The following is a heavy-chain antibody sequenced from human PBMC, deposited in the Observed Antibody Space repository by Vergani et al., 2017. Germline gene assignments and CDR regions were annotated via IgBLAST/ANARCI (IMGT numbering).Heavy chain of an antibody. V-gene: IGHV3-11*04. D-gene: IGHD1-1*01. J-gene: IGHJ6*02. Sequence: LEESGGGSVKPGGSLRLSCAASGFKFSDHYMSWIRQAPGKGLEWVSHISPGASTVSYTDYVTGRFTVSRYNDNNSLTLDMTTLRVEDTAVYYCAKNPGISTTRHYYAMDVWGQGTTVTVSS. CDR1: GFKFSDHY. CDR3: AKNPGISTTRHYYAMDV. CDR2: ISPGASTV.